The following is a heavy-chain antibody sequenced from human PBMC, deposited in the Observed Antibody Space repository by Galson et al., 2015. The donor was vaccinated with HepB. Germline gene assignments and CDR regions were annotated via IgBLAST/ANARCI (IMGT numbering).Heavy chain of an antibody. J-gene: IGHJ4*02. V-gene: IGHV4-39*01. CDR3: ARRYASSSWGIQARKEYHFDY. CDR2: IYYNGDN. CDR1: GGSIGGTSYY. Sequence: SETLSLTCTVAGGSIGGTSYYWGWIRQPPGKRLEGLGKIYYNGDNYYNPAPQRRPSMSVENAQNPVSPRPTTLTPADTAFYFCARRYASSSWGIQARKEYHFDYWGQGALVTVSS. D-gene: IGHD6-6*01.